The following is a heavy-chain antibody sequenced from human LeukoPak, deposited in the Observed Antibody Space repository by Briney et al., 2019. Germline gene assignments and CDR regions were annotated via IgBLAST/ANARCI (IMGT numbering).Heavy chain of an antibody. J-gene: IGHJ4*02. CDR3: AIINHPDGRVY. V-gene: IGHV5-51*01. CDR1: GYTFTTSW. CDR2: IYAGNSDA. D-gene: IGHD5-24*01. Sequence: AESLRISCQGFGYTFTTSWIGWVRQLPGKGLEWMAIIYAGNSDAKYSPSFQGQVSISTDRSISTAYLQWSSLKASDTAKYYCAIINHPDGRVYWGQGTLVTVSS.